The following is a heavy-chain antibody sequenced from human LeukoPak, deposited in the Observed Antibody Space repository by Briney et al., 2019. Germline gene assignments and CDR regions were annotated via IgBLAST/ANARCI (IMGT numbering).Heavy chain of an antibody. D-gene: IGHD2-15*01. Sequence: GGSLRLSCAASGFTFSNYAMSWVRQASGKGLEWVSAISGSGGSTYYADSVKGRFTISRDNSKNTLYLQMNSLRAEDTAVYYCAKVKGYCTGGSCSPLFDYWGQGTLVTVSS. J-gene: IGHJ4*02. V-gene: IGHV3-23*01. CDR1: GFTFSNYA. CDR2: ISGSGGST. CDR3: AKVKGYCTGGSCSPLFDY.